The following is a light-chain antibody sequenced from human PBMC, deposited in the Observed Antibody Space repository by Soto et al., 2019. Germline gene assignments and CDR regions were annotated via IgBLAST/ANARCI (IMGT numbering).Light chain of an antibody. V-gene: IGLV6-57*04. CDR3: QSYDSSTTL. J-gene: IGLJ2*01. CDR1: GGSIASSY. CDR2: EDN. Sequence: NFMLTQSHSVSESPGKTVTISCTRSGGSIASSYVQWYQQRPGSAPTAVIYEDNQRPSGVPDRFSGSIDSSSNSASLTISGLKNEDEADYYCQSYDSSTTLFGGGTKLTVL.